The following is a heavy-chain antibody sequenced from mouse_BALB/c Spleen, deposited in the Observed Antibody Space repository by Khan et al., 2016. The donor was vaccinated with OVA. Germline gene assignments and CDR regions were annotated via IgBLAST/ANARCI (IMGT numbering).Heavy chain of an antibody. D-gene: IGHD2-10*01. Sequence: QVQLKESGPGLVAPSQNLSITCTISGLSLTNYGIHWVRQPPGKGLEWLVVIWSDGSTTYNSALKSRLTISKDNSKSQVFLKMNSLQTDDTAMYFCARQPYYHYNIMDYWGQGTSVTVSS. J-gene: IGHJ4*01. CDR3: ARQPYYHYNIMDY. V-gene: IGHV2-6-1*01. CDR1: GLSLTNYG. CDR2: IWSDGST.